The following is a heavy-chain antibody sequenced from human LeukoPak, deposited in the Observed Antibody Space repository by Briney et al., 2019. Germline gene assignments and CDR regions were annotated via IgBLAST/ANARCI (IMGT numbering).Heavy chain of an antibody. CDR1: GGSISSSSYY. J-gene: IGHJ5*02. CDR2: IYYSGST. Sequence: SETLSLTCTVSGGSISSSSYYWGWIRQPPGKGLEWIGSIYYSGSTYYNPSLKSRVTISIDTSKNQFPLKLSSVTAADTAVYYCARRGPPRTMLRGVKSGWFDPWGQGTLVTVSS. CDR3: ARRGPPRTMLRGVKSGWFDP. D-gene: IGHD3-10*01. V-gene: IGHV4-39*06.